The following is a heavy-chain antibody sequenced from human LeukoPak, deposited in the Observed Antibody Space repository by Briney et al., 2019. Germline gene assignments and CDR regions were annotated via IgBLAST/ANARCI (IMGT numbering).Heavy chain of an antibody. CDR3: ARGLEYDSGGRPTAYVY. J-gene: IGHJ4*02. CDR2: IIPIFGTA. CDR1: GGTFSNYA. V-gene: IGHV1-69*06. Sequence: SVKVSCKASGGTFSNYAINWVRQAPGQGLEWMGGIIPIFGTANYAQKFQGRVTITADKSTSTVYMELNSLKSEDTAVYYCARGLEYDSGGRPTAYVYWGQGTLITVSS. D-gene: IGHD3-22*01.